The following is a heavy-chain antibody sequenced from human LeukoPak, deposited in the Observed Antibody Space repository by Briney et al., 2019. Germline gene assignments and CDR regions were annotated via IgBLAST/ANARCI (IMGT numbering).Heavy chain of an antibody. CDR2: INHGVST. D-gene: IGHD3-10*01. CDR3: ARGRLGVGLQRGYYYYAMDV. J-gene: IGHJ6*02. Sequence: SETLSLTCAVYGGSFSGYYWSWIRQPPGKGLEWIGEINHGVSTNYNPSLKSRVTISVDTSKNHFSLKLSSVTAADTAVYYCARGRLGVGLQRGYYYYAMDVWGQGTTVTVSS. V-gene: IGHV4-34*01. CDR1: GGSFSGYY.